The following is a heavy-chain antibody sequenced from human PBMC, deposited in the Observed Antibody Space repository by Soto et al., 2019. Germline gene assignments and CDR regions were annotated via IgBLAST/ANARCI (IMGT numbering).Heavy chain of an antibody. CDR2: IIPIFGTA. D-gene: IGHD2-15*01. Sequence: VKVSCKASGGTFSSYAISWVRQAPGQGLEWMGGIIPIFGTANYAQKFQGRVTITADESTSTAYMELSSLRSEDTAAYYCARDRCSGGSCYKGRNWFDPWGQGTLVTVYS. V-gene: IGHV1-69*13. CDR3: ARDRCSGGSCYKGRNWFDP. CDR1: GGTFSSYA. J-gene: IGHJ5*02.